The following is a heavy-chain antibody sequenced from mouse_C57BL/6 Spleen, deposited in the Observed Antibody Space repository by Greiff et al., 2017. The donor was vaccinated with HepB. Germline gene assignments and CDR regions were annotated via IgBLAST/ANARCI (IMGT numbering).Heavy chain of an antibody. CDR3: TRDGSSFHWYFDV. D-gene: IGHD1-1*01. CDR1: GFTFSDAW. CDR2: IRNKANNHAT. V-gene: IGHV6-6*01. Sequence: EVKLVESGGGLVQPGGSMKLSCAASGFTFSDAWMDWVRQSPEKGLEWVAEIRNKANNHATYYAESVKGRFTISRDDSKSSVYLQMNSLRAEDTGIYYCTRDGSSFHWYFDVWGTGTTVTVSS. J-gene: IGHJ1*03.